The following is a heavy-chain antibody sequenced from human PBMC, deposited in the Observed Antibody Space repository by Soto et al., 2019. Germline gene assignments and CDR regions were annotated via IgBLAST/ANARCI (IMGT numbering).Heavy chain of an antibody. Sequence: QVQLQESGPGLVKPSETLSLTCTVSSGSISSYYWTWIRQPPGKRLEWIGYVYYSGSTNYNPSLKSRVTISVDMSKNQFSLKLSSVTAADTAVYYCARDTVTTSDDAFDIWGQGTMVTVSS. D-gene: IGHD4-17*01. CDR3: ARDTVTTSDDAFDI. CDR1: SGSISSYY. J-gene: IGHJ3*02. V-gene: IGHV4-59*01. CDR2: VYYSGST.